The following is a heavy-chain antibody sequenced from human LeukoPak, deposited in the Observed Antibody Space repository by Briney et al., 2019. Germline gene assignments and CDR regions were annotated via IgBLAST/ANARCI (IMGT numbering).Heavy chain of an antibody. Sequence: GGSLRLSCGASGFTFSSYWMSWVRQAPGKGLEWVANIKEDGSDKYYVDSVKGRFTISRDNTKNTLYLQMNSLRDEDTAVYYCARGGLIDYWGQGTLVTVSS. CDR3: ARGGLIDY. J-gene: IGHJ4*02. V-gene: IGHV3-7*01. D-gene: IGHD5-12*01. CDR1: GFTFSSYW. CDR2: IKEDGSDK.